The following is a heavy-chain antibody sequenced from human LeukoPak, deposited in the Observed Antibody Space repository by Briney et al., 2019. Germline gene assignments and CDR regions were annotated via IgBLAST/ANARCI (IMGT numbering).Heavy chain of an antibody. CDR2: ISSSSYI. J-gene: IGHJ4*02. V-gene: IGHV3-21*01. D-gene: IGHD4-17*01. CDR3: ARLYGDYFDY. Sequence: GGSLRLSCAASGFTFNNYAMSWVRQAPGKGLEWVSSISSSSYIYYADSVKGRFTISRDNAKNSLYLQMNSLRAEDTAVYYCARLYGDYFDYWGQGTLVTVSS. CDR1: GFTFNNYA.